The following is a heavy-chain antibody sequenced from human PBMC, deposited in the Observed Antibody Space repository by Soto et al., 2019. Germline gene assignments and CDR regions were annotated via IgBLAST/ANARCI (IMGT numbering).Heavy chain of an antibody. D-gene: IGHD3-3*01. J-gene: IGHJ6*02. V-gene: IGHV1-69*06. CDR3: ARAHYDFWSGYRYLYGMAD. Sequence: SVKVSCKASGGTFSSYAISWVRQAPGQGLEWMGGTIPIFGTANYAQKFQGRVTITADKSTSTAYMELSSLTSEDTAVYYCARAHYDFWSGYRYLYGMADWGQGTTVTDSS. CDR2: TIPIFGTA. CDR1: GGTFSSYA.